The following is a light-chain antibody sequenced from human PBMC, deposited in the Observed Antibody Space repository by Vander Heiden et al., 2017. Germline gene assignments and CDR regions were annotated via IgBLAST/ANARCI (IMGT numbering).Light chain of an antibody. V-gene: IGKV4-1*01. J-gene: IGKJ2*01. CDR3: QQYYSSPFT. CDR2: WAS. Sequence: DIVMTQSQDSLAVSLGERATINCKSSQSVLYSSKNKNYLAWFQQRPGQPPKLLIYWASIRESGVPDRFSGSGSGTDFTLSISSLQAEDVAVYYCQQYYSSPFTFGQGTKLEIK. CDR1: QSVLYSSKNKNY.